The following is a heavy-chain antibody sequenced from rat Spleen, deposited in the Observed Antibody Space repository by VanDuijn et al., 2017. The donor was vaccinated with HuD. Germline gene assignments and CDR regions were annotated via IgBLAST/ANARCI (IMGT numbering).Heavy chain of an antibody. Sequence: EVQLQESGPGLVKPSQSLSLTCSVSGYSITSNYWAWIRKFPGNKMEWMGYIAYSGGTSYNPSLKSRISITRDTSKNKFFLQLNSVTTEDTATYYCVRSGTGWELRYFDYWGQGVMVTVSS. J-gene: IGHJ2*01. CDR1: GYSITSNY. CDR2: IAYSGGT. CDR3: VRSGTGWELRYFDY. D-gene: IGHD5-1*01. V-gene: IGHV3-1*01.